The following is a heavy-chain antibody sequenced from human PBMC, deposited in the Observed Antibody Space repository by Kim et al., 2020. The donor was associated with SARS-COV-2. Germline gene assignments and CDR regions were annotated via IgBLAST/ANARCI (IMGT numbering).Heavy chain of an antibody. Sequence: SGPTLVNPTQTLTLTCSFSGFSLTTRGMCVSWIRQPPGKALEWLARIDWDNDKYYRKSLKTRLTISKDTSKNQVVLTMTNVDPVDTATYYCARTHNAGGGTTVTASKAHWFDPWGQGTLVTVSS. CDR3: ARTHNAGGGTTVTASKAHWFDP. D-gene: IGHD4-17*01. V-gene: IGHV2-70*11. CDR2: IDWDNDK. J-gene: IGHJ5*02. CDR1: GFSLTTRGMC.